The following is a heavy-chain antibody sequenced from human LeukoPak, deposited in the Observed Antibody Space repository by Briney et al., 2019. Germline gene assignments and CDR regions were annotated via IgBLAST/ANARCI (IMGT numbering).Heavy chain of an antibody. CDR3: ATGKEMATIT. CDR2: VDPEDGET. Sequence: ASVKVSCKVSGYTFTDYYMHWVQQAPGKGLEWMGLVDPEDGETIYAEKFQGRVTITADTSTDTAYMELSSLRSEDTAVYYCATGKEMATITWGQGTLVTVPS. D-gene: IGHD5-24*01. J-gene: IGHJ4*02. V-gene: IGHV1-69-2*01. CDR1: GYTFTDYY.